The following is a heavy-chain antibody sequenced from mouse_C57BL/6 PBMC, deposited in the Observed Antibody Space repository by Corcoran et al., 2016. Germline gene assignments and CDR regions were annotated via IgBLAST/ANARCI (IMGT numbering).Heavy chain of an antibody. CDR3: ARGTTVGSDY. CDR1: GYTFTTYG. D-gene: IGHD1-1*01. Sequence: QIQLVQSGPELKKPGETVKISCKASGYTFTTYGMSWVKQAPGKGLKWMGWINTYSGVPTYADDFKGRFAFSLETSASTAYLQINNLENEDTATYFCARGTTVGSDYWGQGTTLTVSS. CDR2: INTYSGVP. V-gene: IGHV9-3*01. J-gene: IGHJ2*01.